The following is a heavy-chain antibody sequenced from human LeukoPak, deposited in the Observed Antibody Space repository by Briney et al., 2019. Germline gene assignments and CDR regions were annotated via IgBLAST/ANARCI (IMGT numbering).Heavy chain of an antibody. CDR3: ARYYYDRAVGPFDY. V-gene: IGHV5-51*01. Sequence: GEALKISCKGSGYTFTNYWIGWVRQMPGKGLEWVGIIYPDDSDIRYSPSFQGQVPISADKSLTTAYLQWSSLKASDTAMYYCARYYYDRAVGPFDYWGQGSLVTVSS. CDR2: IYPDDSDI. D-gene: IGHD3-22*01. J-gene: IGHJ4*02. CDR1: GYTFTNYW.